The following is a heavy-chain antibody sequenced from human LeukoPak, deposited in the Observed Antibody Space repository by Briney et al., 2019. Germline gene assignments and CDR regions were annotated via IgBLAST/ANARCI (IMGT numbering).Heavy chain of an antibody. CDR1: GFTFSSYS. CDR3: ARGRVTIFGVVIPRGRAFDI. D-gene: IGHD3-3*01. J-gene: IGHJ3*02. Sequence: PGGSLRLSCAASGFTFSSYSMNWVRQAPGKGLEWIGEINHSGSINYNPSLKSRVTISVDTSKNQFSLKLSSVTAADTAVYYCARGRVTIFGVVIPRGRAFDIWGQGTMVTVSS. V-gene: IGHV4-34*01. CDR2: INHSGSI.